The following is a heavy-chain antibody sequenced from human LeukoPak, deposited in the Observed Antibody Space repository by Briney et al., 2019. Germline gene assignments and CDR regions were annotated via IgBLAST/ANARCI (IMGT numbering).Heavy chain of an antibody. J-gene: IGHJ4*02. V-gene: IGHV3-23*01. CDR1: GFTFSSYA. CDR2: ISGSGGNT. CDR3: AKGTMGRGFGY. Sequence: PGRSLRLSCAASGFTFSSYAMNWVRQAPGKGLEWVPAISGSGGNTYYADSVKGRFTISRDNSKNTLYLQMNSLRAEDTAVYYCAKGTMGRGFGYWGQGTLVTVSS. D-gene: IGHD3-10*01.